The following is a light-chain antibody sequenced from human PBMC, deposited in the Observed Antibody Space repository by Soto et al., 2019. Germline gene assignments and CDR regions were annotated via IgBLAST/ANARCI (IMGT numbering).Light chain of an antibody. J-gene: IGKJ4*01. CDR3: QQSYSTPPGT. V-gene: IGKV1-39*01. Sequence: DIQMTQSPSSLSASVGARVTITCLASQSNSVYLNWDRQKPGKAHKLLIYAASSLQSGVRSRFRGSGSGTDFTLTISSLQPEDFATDYCQQSYSTPPGTFGGGTKVDNK. CDR2: AAS. CDR1: QSNSVY.